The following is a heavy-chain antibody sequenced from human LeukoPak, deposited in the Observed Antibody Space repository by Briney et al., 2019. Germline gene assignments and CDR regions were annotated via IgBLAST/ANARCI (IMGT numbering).Heavy chain of an antibody. D-gene: IGHD3-10*01. V-gene: IGHV3-11*06. CDR1: GFTFSDYY. CDR2: ISSSSSYT. J-gene: IGHJ6*04. Sequence: PGGSLRLSCAASGFTFSDYYMSWIRQAPGKGLEWVSYISSSSSYTNYADSVKGRFTISRDNAKNSLYLQMNSLRAEDTAVYYCAREDGSGSYYMSLNYYYYGTDVWGKGTTVTVSS. CDR3: AREDGSGSYYMSLNYYYYGTDV.